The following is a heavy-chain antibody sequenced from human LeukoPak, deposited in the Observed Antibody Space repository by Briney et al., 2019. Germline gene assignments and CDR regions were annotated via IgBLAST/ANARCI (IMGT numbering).Heavy chain of an antibody. D-gene: IGHD5-24*01. CDR2: IYHSGSP. CDR1: GGSISSNNW. CDR3: ARELGRRDGYNDALDY. Sequence: SETLSLTCAVSGGSISSNNWWGWVRQPPGKGLEWIGEIYHSGSPNYNPSLKSRVTISVDTSKNQFSLKLSSVTAADTAVYYCARELGRRDGYNDALDYWGQGTLVTVSS. V-gene: IGHV4-4*02. J-gene: IGHJ4*02.